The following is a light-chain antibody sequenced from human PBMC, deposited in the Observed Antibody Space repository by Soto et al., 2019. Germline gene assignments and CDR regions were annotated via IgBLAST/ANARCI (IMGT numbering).Light chain of an antibody. CDR1: QSVSSN. CDR3: QQYHNWPIT. Sequence: EIVMTQSPATLSVSPGERATLSCRASQSVSSNLAWYQQKPGQAPRLLIYGASTRATAIPARFSGSGSGTEFTLTISSLQSEDFAVYYCQQYHNWPITFGQGTRLEIK. V-gene: IGKV3-15*01. CDR2: GAS. J-gene: IGKJ5*01.